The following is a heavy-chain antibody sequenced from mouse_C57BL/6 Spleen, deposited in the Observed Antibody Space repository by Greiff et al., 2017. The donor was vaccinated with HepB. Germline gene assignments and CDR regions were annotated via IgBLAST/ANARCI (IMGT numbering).Heavy chain of an antibody. V-gene: IGHV1-19*01. CDR3: ARDWDGYFDV. CDR1: GYTFTDYY. CDR2: INPYNGGT. D-gene: IGHD4-1*01. J-gene: IGHJ1*03. Sequence: EVQLQQSGPVLVKPGASVKMSCKASGYTFTDYYMNWVKQSHGKSLEWIGVINPYNGGTSYNQKFKGKATLTVDKSSSTAYMELNSLTSEDSAVYYCARDWDGYFDVWGTGTTVTVSS.